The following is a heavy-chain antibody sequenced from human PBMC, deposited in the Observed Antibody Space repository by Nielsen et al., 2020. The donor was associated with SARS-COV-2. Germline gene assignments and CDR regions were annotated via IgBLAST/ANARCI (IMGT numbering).Heavy chain of an antibody. V-gene: IGHV3-33*01. CDR1: AFTFSSYG. J-gene: IGHJ6*02. CDR2: IWYDGSNK. CDR3: ARGRGSPKNYYYGMDV. Sequence: GESLKISCAASAFTFSSYGMHWVRQASGKGLEWVAVIWYDGSNKYYADSVKGRFTISRDNSKNTLYLQMNSLRAEDTAVYYCARGRGSPKNYYYGMDVWGQGTTVTVSS.